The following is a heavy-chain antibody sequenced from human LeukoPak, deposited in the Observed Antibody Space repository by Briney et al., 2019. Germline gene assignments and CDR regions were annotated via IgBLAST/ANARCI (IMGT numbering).Heavy chain of an antibody. D-gene: IGHD4-11*01. CDR3: ASLSPATTGY. CDR1: GGSISSGGYY. J-gene: IGHJ4*02. CDR2: IYYSGST. Sequence: SETLSLTCTVSGGSISSGGYYWRWIRQHPGKGLEWIGYIYYSGSTYYNPSLKSRVTISVDTSKNQFSLKLSSVTAADTAVYYCASLSPATTGYWGQGTLVTVSS. V-gene: IGHV4-31*03.